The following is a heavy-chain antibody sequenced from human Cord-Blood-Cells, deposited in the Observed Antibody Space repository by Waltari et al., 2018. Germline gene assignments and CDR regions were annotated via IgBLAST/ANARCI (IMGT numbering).Heavy chain of an antibody. V-gene: IGHV4-34*01. J-gene: IGHJ4*02. Sequence: QVQLQQWGAGLLKPSETLSLTCAVYGGSFSGYYWSWIRQPPGKGLEWIGGINHSGSTNDNPSLKSRVTISVDTSKNQFSLKLSSVTAADTAVYYCARGQRLGMGEVYWGQGTLVTVSS. CDR2: INHSGST. CDR1: GGSFSGYY. CDR3: ARGQRLGMGEVY. D-gene: IGHD3-16*01.